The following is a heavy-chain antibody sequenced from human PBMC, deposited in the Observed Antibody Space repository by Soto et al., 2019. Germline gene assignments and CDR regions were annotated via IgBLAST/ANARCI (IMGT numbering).Heavy chain of an antibody. CDR1: GFTFDDYA. Sequence: GGSLRLSCAASGFTFDDYAMHWVRQAPGKGLEWVSLISGDGGSTYYADSVKGRFTISRDNSKNSLYLQMNSLRTEDTALYYCAKGVTTNGHDWFDPWGQGTLVTVSS. CDR2: ISGDGGST. D-gene: IGHD2-8*01. V-gene: IGHV3-43*02. J-gene: IGHJ5*02. CDR3: AKGVTTNGHDWFDP.